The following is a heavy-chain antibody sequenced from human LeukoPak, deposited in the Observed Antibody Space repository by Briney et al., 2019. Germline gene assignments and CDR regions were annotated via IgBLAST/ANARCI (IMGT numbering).Heavy chain of an antibody. D-gene: IGHD5-12*01. Sequence: SETLSLTCAVCGGSFSGYYWSWIRQPPGKGLEWIGEINHSGSTNYNPSLKSRVTISVDTSKNQFSLKLSSVTAADTAVYYCARGVAQTDIGRPPFDYWGQGTLVTVSS. J-gene: IGHJ4*02. CDR1: GGSFSGYY. CDR3: ARGVAQTDIGRPPFDY. CDR2: INHSGST. V-gene: IGHV4-34*01.